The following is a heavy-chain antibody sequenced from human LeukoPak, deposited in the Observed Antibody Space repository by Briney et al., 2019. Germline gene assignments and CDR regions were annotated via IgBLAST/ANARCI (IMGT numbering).Heavy chain of an antibody. J-gene: IGHJ4*02. V-gene: IGHV3-15*01. D-gene: IGHD5-12*01. CDR1: GFTFSTYG. Sequence: PGRSLRLSCAASGFTFSTYGMHWVRQAPGKGLEWVGRIKSKTDGGTTDYAAPVKGRFTISRDDSKNTLYLQMNSLKTEDTAVYYCTTGGYGGQLDYWGQGTLVTVSS. CDR2: IKSKTDGGTT. CDR3: TTGGYGGQLDY.